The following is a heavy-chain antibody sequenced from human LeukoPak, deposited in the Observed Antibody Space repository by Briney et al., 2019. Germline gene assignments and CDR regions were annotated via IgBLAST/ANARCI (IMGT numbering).Heavy chain of an antibody. CDR3: ARSTVVVTAISWFDP. CDR1: GSSFTSYW. V-gene: IGHV5-51*01. Sequence: PGESLKISCKGSGSSFTSYWIGWVRQLPGKGLEWMGIIYPGDSDTRYSPSFQGQVTISADKFISTAYLQWSSLKASDTAMYYCARSTVVVTAISWFDPWGQGTLVTVSS. J-gene: IGHJ5*02. D-gene: IGHD2-21*02. CDR2: IYPGDSDT.